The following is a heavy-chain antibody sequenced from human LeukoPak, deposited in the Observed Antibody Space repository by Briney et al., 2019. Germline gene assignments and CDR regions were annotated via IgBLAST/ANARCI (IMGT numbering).Heavy chain of an antibody. CDR2: INQDGTEK. Sequence: PGGSLRLSCAASGFSFSTYWMSWVRQAPGKGLEWVANINQDGTEKYYVDSVKGRFTVSRDYAKNSLYLQMNSLRAEDTAVYYCAKDQGAGDILTGYPTDYWGQGTLVTVSS. V-gene: IGHV3-7*01. D-gene: IGHD3-9*01. CDR1: GFSFSTYW. CDR3: AKDQGAGDILTGYPTDY. J-gene: IGHJ4*02.